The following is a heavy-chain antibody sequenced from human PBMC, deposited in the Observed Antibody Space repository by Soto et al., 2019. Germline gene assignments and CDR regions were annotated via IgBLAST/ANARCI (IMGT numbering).Heavy chain of an antibody. J-gene: IGHJ4*02. V-gene: IGHV3-23*01. D-gene: IGHD5-12*01. CDR1: GFTFSDYA. CDR2: ISGSDGST. CDR3: AKDLYDGSFDY. Sequence: GSLRLSCAASGFTFSDYAMSWVRQAPGKGLEWVSGISGSDGSTDYADSVKGRFTISRDNSKNTLYLQMNSLRAEDTAVYYCAKDLYDGSFDYWGQGTLVTVSS.